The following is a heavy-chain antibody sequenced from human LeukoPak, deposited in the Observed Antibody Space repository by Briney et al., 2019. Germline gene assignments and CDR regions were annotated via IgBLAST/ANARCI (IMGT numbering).Heavy chain of an antibody. Sequence: GGSPRLSCAASGFTFSNYAMNWVGQAPGKGLEWVSVISGSGTSTDYADSVKGRFTISRDTSTSTLYLQMNSLRAEDTALYYCAKDLHVSHYSSSSRGFDYWGQGTLVTVSS. CDR3: AKDLHVSHYSSSSRGFDY. J-gene: IGHJ4*02. D-gene: IGHD6-6*01. CDR2: ISGSGTST. V-gene: IGHV3-23*01. CDR1: GFTFSNYA.